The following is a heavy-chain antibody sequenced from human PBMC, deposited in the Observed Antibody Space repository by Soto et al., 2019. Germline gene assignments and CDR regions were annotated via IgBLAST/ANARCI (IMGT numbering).Heavy chain of an antibody. D-gene: IGHD1-26*01. CDR3: ARAATQQQWEFDY. J-gene: IGHJ4*02. V-gene: IGHV4-34*01. CDR1: GGTFSGYY. Sequence: SETLSLTCAVYGGTFSGYYWSWIRQPPGKGLEWIGEINHSGSTNYNPSLKSRVTISVDTSKNQFSLKLSSVTAADTAVYYCARAATQQQWEFDYWGQGTLVTVSS. CDR2: INHSGST.